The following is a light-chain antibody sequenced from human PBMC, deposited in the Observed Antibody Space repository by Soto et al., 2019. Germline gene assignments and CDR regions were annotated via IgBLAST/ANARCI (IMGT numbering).Light chain of an antibody. J-gene: IGKJ1*01. CDR3: QHAGSSPWR. CDR1: QSVFYSSNNKTY. V-gene: IGKV3-20*01. CDR2: GAS. Sequence: VVTRSPDALAFSMGSRSTINCNSSQSVFYSSNNKTYLAWYQQKRGQSPRLLIYGASSRATGIPDRFSGSGSGPDFTLTISRLEPEDFAVYFCQHAGSSPWRFGEGTKVDIK.